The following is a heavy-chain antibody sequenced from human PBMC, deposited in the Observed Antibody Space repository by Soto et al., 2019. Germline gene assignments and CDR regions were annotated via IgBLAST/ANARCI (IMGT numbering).Heavy chain of an antibody. J-gene: IGHJ5*02. CDR1: GYTLTELS. Sequence: ASVKVSCKVSGYTLTELSMHWVRQAPGKGLEWMGGFDPEDGETIYAQKFQGRVTMTEDTSTDTAYMELRSLISDDTAVYYCARGVGSGIYYNQYNGFDPWGQGTLVTVSS. CDR3: ARGVGSGIYYNQYNGFDP. V-gene: IGHV1-24*01. CDR2: FDPEDGET. D-gene: IGHD3-10*01.